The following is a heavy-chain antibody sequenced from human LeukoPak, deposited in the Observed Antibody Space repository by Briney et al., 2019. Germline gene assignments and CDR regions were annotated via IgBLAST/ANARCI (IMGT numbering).Heavy chain of an antibody. V-gene: IGHV3-21*01. CDR1: GFTFSSYS. CDR2: ISSSSSYI. D-gene: IGHD3-22*01. CDR3: AREVATNYDSSGYYYYAHAFDI. J-gene: IGHJ3*02. Sequence: GGSLRLSCAASGFTFSSYSMNWVRQAPGKGLEWVSSISSSSSYIYYADSVKGRFTISRDNAKNSLYLQMNSLRAEDTAVYYCAREVATNYDSSGYYYYAHAFDIWGQGTMITVSS.